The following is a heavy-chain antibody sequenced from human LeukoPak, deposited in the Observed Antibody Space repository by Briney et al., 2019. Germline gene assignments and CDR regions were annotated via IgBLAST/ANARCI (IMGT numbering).Heavy chain of an antibody. Sequence: GGSLRLSCAATGITFSSYSMNWVRQAPGKGLEWVSAISGSGGSTYYADSVKGRFTISRDNSKNTLYLQMNSLRAEDTAVYYCAKDHYATRPDYWGQGTLVTVSS. D-gene: IGHD2-8*01. CDR3: AKDHYATRPDY. V-gene: IGHV3-23*01. CDR2: ISGSGGST. CDR1: GITFSSYS. J-gene: IGHJ4*02.